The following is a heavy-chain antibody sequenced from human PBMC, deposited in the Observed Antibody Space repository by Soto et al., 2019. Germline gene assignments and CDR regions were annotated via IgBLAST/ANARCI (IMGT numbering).Heavy chain of an antibody. CDR3: ARHPPLLWFGELQYFDY. CDR2: ISSSGSTI. Sequence: GGSLRLSCAASGFTFSDYYVSWIRQAPGKGLEWVSYISSSGSTIYYADSVKGRFTISRDNAKNSLYLQMNSLRAEDTAVYYCARHPPLLWFGELQYFDYWGQGTLVTVSS. V-gene: IGHV3-11*01. J-gene: IGHJ4*02. D-gene: IGHD3-10*01. CDR1: GFTFSDYY.